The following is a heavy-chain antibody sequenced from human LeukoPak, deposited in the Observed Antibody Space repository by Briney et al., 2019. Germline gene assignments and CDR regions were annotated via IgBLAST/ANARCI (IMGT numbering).Heavy chain of an antibody. CDR1: GYSFTSYW. J-gene: IGHJ3*02. V-gene: IGHV5-51*01. Sequence: GESLKISCKGSGYSFTSYWIGWVRQMPGKGLECMGIIYPGDSDTRYSPSFQGQVTISADKSISTAYLQWSSLKASDTAMYYCARHGPITIFGVEDAFDIWGQGTMVTVSS. CDR3: ARHGPITIFGVEDAFDI. CDR2: IYPGDSDT. D-gene: IGHD3-3*01.